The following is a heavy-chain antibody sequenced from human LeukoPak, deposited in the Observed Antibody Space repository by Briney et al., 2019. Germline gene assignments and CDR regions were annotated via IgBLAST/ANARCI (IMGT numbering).Heavy chain of an antibody. Sequence: SETLSLTCAVSGGSISSSDWWSWVRQPPGKGLEWIGEIYHSGSTSYNPSLKSRVTISVDKSKNQFSLKLSSVTAADTAVYYCARGLTLRFLEWFRFDPWGQGTLVTVSS. CDR3: ARGLTLRFLEWFRFDP. D-gene: IGHD3-3*01. CDR1: GGSISSSDW. V-gene: IGHV4-4*02. CDR2: IYHSGST. J-gene: IGHJ5*02.